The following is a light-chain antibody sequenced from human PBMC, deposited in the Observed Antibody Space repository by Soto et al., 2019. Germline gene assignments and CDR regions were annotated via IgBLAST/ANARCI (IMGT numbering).Light chain of an antibody. Sequence: QSVLTQPASVSGSPGQSIATSCTGTSSDVGGYNYVSWYQQHPGKAPKLMIYDVSNRPSGVSNRFSGSKSGITASLTISGLQAEDEADYYCSSYTTGSTYVFGTGTKVTVL. CDR2: DVS. CDR1: SSDVGGYNY. V-gene: IGLV2-14*01. CDR3: SSYTTGSTYV. J-gene: IGLJ1*01.